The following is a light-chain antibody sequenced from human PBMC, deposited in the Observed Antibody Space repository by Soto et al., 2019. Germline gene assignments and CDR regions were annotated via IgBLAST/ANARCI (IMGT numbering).Light chain of an antibody. V-gene: IGKV1-39*01. J-gene: IGKJ1*01. CDR2: AAS. Sequence: IQTTQSPSSLSASVGDRVTITCRASQSISSYLNWYQQKPGKAPKLLIYAASSLQSGVPSRFSGSGSGTDFTLTISSLQPEDFATYYCQQSYSTPWTFGQGTKV. CDR3: QQSYSTPWT. CDR1: QSISSY.